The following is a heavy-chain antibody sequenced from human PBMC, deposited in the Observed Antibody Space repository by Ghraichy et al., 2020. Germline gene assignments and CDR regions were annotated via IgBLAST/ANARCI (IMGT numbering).Heavy chain of an antibody. CDR2: IGKAGDT. CDR1: GFTFSSYD. V-gene: IGHV3-13*04. D-gene: IGHD6-19*01. CDR3: ARAPAGWGLDV. Sequence: GESLNISCAASGFTFSSYDMCWVRQVPGKGLEWVSGIGKAGDTHYLDSVKGRFTITRGNAKNSLYLQMNSLREGDTAAYYCARAPAGWGLDVWGQGTTVTVPS. J-gene: IGHJ6*02.